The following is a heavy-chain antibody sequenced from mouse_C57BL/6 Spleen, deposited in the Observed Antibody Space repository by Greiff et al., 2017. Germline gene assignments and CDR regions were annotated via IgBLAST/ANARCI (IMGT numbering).Heavy chain of an antibody. J-gene: IGHJ2*01. CDR3: ARSRYYGSSPYYFDY. CDR1: GYAFSSSW. CDR2: IYPGDGDT. V-gene: IGHV1-82*01. D-gene: IGHD1-1*01. Sequence: QVQLKQSGPELVKPGASVKISCKASGYAFSSSWMNWVKQRPGKGLEWIGRIYPGDGDTNYNGKFKGKATLTADKSSSTAYMQLSSLTSEDSAVYFCARSRYYGSSPYYFDYWGQGTTLTVSS.